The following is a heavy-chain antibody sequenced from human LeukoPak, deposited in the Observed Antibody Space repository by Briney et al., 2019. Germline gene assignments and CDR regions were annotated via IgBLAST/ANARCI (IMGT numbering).Heavy chain of an antibody. V-gene: IGHV3-23*01. CDR2: IDDSGDNT. CDR3: AKPNYYDSSGYLWNGMDV. CDR1: GFTFRSYA. D-gene: IGHD3-22*01. J-gene: IGHJ6*02. Sequence: GGSLRLSCAASGFTFRSYAMSWVRQAPEKGLEWVSGIDDSGDNTYYADSVKGRFTISRDNSKNTLYLQMNSLRAEDTAVYYCAKPNYYDSSGYLWNGMDVWGQGTTVTVSS.